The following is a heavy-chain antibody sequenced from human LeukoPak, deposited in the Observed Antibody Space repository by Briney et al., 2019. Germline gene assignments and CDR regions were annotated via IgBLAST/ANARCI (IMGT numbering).Heavy chain of an antibody. CDR3: AREDDSSGYYYAPLDY. V-gene: IGHV1-69*04. Sequence: SVKVSCKASGGTFSSYTISWVRQAPGQGLEWMGRIIPILGIANYAQKFQGRVTITADKSMSTAYMELSSLRSEDTAVYYCAREDDSSGYYYAPLDYWGQGTLVTVSS. J-gene: IGHJ4*02. CDR1: GGTFSSYT. D-gene: IGHD3-22*01. CDR2: IIPILGIA.